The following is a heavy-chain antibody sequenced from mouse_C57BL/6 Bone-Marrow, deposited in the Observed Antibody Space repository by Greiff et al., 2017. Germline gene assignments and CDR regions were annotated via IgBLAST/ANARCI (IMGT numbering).Heavy chain of an antibody. CDR2: IDPSDSYT. J-gene: IGHJ2*01. V-gene: IGHV1-69*01. CDR1: GYTFTSYW. Sequence: QVQLQQPGAELVMPGASVKLSCKASGYTFTSYWMHWVKQRPGQGLEWIGEIDPSDSYTNYNQKFKGKSTLTVDKSSSTAYMQLSRLTSEDYAVYYCAIGVYYFDYWGQGTTLTVSA. CDR3: AIGVYYFDY.